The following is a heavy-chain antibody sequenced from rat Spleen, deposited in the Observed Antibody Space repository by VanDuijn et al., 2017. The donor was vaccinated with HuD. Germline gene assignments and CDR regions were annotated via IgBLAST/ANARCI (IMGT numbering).Heavy chain of an antibody. CDR3: ARLGGLRNWFAY. D-gene: IGHD4-3*01. CDR1: GFSLSSYG. V-gene: IGHV5-29*01. CDR2: IKFEDFTP. J-gene: IGHJ3*01. Sequence: VQLKESGPGLVQPSQTLSLTCTVSGFSLSSYGVIWVRQPPGKGLEWVASIKFEDFTPYYRDSVMGRFTISRDDEESTLYLQMDSLRSEDTATYFCARLGGLRNWFAYWGQGTLVTVSS.